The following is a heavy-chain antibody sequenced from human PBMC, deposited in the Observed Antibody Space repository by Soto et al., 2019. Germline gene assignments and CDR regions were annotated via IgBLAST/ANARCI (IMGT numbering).Heavy chain of an antibody. CDR1: GFSFSKYA. Sequence: EVQLVESGGGLVKPGGSLTLSCVASGFSFSKYAMNWVRQAPGKELEWVSSISSSGYYIHYADSVKGRFTVSRDTASISVFLQMNSLRREDTAVYFCARQFWDYDYYGMDVWGQGTTVTVSS. V-gene: IGHV3-21*01. CDR2: ISSSGYYI. CDR3: ARQFWDYDYYGMDV. D-gene: IGHD7-27*01. J-gene: IGHJ6*02.